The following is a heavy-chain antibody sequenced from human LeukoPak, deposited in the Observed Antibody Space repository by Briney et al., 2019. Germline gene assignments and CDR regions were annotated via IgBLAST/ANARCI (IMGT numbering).Heavy chain of an antibody. D-gene: IGHD2-15*01. CDR2: IYHSGST. Sequence: SETLSLTCTVSGGSISSGGYYWSWIRQPPGKGLEWIGYIYHSGSTYYNPSLKSRVTISVDTSKNQFSLKLSSVTAADTAVYYCARVYDCSGGSCYPHFVYWGQGTLVTVSS. CDR3: ARVYDCSGGSCYPHFVY. CDR1: GGSISSGGYY. V-gene: IGHV4-30-2*01. J-gene: IGHJ4*02.